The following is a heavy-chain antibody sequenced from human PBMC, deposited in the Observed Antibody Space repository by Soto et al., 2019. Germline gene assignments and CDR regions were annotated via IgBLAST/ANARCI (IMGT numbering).Heavy chain of an antibody. CDR1: GRTFSRYG. CDR2: ISYDGSNK. CDR3: ARVGLKYYYDSSGYEY. J-gene: IGHJ4*02. V-gene: IGHV3-30-3*01. Sequence: LRXSCAASGRTFSRYGIHWVGQAPGKGLEWVAVISYDGSNKYYADSVKGRFTISRDNSKNTLYLQMNSLRAEDTAVYYCARVGLKYYYDSSGYEYWGQGNLVTVSS. D-gene: IGHD3-22*01.